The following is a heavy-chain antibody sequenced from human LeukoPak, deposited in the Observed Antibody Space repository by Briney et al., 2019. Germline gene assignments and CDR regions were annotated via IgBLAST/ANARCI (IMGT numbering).Heavy chain of an antibody. V-gene: IGHV4-38-2*02. Sequence: SETLSLTCTVSGYSISSGYYWGWIRQPPGKGLEWIGSVYHSGSTYYNPSLKSRVTISVDTSKNQFSLKLSSVTAADTAVYYCARGRGYYDSSGIFDYWGQGTLVTVSS. CDR2: VYHSGST. J-gene: IGHJ4*02. CDR1: GYSISSGYY. CDR3: ARGRGYYDSSGIFDY. D-gene: IGHD3-22*01.